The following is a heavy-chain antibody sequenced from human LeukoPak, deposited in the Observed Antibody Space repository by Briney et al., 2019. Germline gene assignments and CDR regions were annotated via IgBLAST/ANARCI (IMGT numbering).Heavy chain of an antibody. D-gene: IGHD3-16*01. J-gene: IGHJ6*02. CDR1: GGTFSSYA. Sequence: SVKVSCKASGGTFSSYAISWVRQAPGQGLEWMGRIIPILGIANYAQKFQGRVTITADKSTSTAYMELSSLRSEDTAVYYCARDKSGGGYYYGMDVWGQGTTVTVSS. CDR3: ARDKSGGGYYYGMDV. V-gene: IGHV1-69*04. CDR2: IIPILGIA.